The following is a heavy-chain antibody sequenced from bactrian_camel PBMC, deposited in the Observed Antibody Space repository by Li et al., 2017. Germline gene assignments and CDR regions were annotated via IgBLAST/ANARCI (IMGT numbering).Heavy chain of an antibody. V-gene: IGHV3S32*01. J-gene: IGHJ4*01. CDR1: GYTFGSYC. CDR2: IDSNGRS. D-gene: IGHD2*01. CDR3: AARGPYCYTKLSVRDFTY. Sequence: VQLVESGGTSVQAGGSLRLSCVASGYTFGSYCTGWFRQAPGKGPEGVAAIDSNGRSTYRDPVKDRFAISKDNNKNTLYLQMNSLKTEDTAMYYCAARGPYCYTKLSVRDFTYWGQGTQVTVSS.